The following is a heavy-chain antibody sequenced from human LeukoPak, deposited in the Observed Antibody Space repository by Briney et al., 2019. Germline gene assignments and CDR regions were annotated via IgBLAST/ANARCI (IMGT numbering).Heavy chain of an antibody. D-gene: IGHD5-12*01. V-gene: IGHV1-69*06. CDR3: ARVGSGYDLAVGDYYYYCMDV. J-gene: IGHJ6*03. CDR1: GGTFSSYA. Sequence: GASVKVSCKASGGTFSSYAISWVRQAPGQGLEWMGGIIPIFGTANYAQKFQGRVTITADKSTSTAYMELRSLRSDDTAVYYCARVGSGYDLAVGDYYYYCMDVWGKGTTVTVSS. CDR2: IIPIFGTA.